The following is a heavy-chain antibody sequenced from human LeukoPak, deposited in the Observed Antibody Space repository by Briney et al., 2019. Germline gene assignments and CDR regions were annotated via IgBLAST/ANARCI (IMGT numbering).Heavy chain of an antibody. V-gene: IGHV5-51*01. CDR1: GYSFTSYW. CDR2: IYPGDSDT. D-gene: IGHD3-22*01. J-gene: IGHJ4*02. Sequence: GESLKISCKGSGYSFTSYWIGWVRQMPGKGLEWMGIIYPGDSDTRYSPSFQGQVTISADKSISTAYLQWSSLKASDTAMYYCARLRSYGTHSSGYYYTGFDYWGQGTLVTVSS. CDR3: ARLRSYGTHSSGYYYTGFDY.